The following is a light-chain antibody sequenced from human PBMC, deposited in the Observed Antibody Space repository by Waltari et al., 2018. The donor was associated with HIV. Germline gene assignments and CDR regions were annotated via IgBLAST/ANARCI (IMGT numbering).Light chain of an antibody. CDR3: QAWDSGTVV. V-gene: IGLV3-1*01. J-gene: IGLJ2*01. CDR1: KLGHKY. CDR2: QDN. Sequence: SYELTQPPSVSVSPGQTASITCSGDKLGHKYACWYQQKPGQSPVLVIYQDNNRTSGIPGRFSGSNSGNTATLTISGTQAMDEADYYCQAWDSGTVVFGGGTKLTVL.